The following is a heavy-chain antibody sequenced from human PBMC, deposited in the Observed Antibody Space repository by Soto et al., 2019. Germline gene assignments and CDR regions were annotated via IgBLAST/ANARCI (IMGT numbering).Heavy chain of an antibody. V-gene: IGHV3-23*01. CDR2: IFGTTGNT. Sequence: EVQLLESGGGLVQPGGSLRLSCAASGFTFSNYVMSWVRQAPGRGLEWVSSIFGTTGNTYYAASVKGRFIISRDNSNYTVSLQMDSLRAEDTAMYYCAKALAGYNYGMDVWGQGTTVTVSS. CDR3: AKALAGYNYGMDV. J-gene: IGHJ6*02. CDR1: GFTFSNYV.